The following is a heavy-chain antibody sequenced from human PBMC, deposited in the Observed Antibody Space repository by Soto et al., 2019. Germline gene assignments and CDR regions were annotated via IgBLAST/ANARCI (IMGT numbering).Heavy chain of an antibody. CDR1: GYNFGGYW. V-gene: IGHV5-51*01. CDR2: IFPGDSDT. D-gene: IGHD2-2*03. Sequence: ESQKISCKASGYNFGGYWIGWVRQMPGKGLAWMGIIFPGDSDTRYSPSFQGQVTISADKSISTVYLQWRSLKASDTAIYFCARDAFIGSPPGYWGQRTRGTVSS. CDR3: ARDAFIGSPPGY. J-gene: IGHJ4*02.